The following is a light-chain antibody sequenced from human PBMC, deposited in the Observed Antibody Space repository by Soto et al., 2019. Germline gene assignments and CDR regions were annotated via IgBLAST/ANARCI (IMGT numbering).Light chain of an antibody. CDR2: TNS. V-gene: IGLV1-40*01. CDR1: SSNIGAGYD. J-gene: IGLJ1*01. Sequence: QSVLTQPPSVSGAPGQRVTISCTGSSSNIGAGYDVHWYQQLPGTAPKLLVYTNSNRPSGVPDRFSGSKSGTSASLAITGLQAEDEADYYCQSYDSSLSGFVFGTGT. CDR3: QSYDSSLSGFV.